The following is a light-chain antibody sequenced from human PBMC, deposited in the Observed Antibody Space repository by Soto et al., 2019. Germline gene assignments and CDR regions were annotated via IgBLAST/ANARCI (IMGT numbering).Light chain of an antibody. Sequence: ETLMTQSPDTLSVSLGERATLSCRASQSLRSSLAWYQQKPGQAPRLLIYGASTRATGIPDRFSGSGSETDFTLTISRLEPEDFAVYYCQQYGSSPLTFGGGTKVDIK. V-gene: IGKV3-20*01. CDR2: GAS. J-gene: IGKJ4*01. CDR1: QSLRSS. CDR3: QQYGSSPLT.